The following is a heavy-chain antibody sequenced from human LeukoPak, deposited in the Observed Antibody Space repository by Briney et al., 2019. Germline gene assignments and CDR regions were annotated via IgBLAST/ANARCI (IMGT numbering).Heavy chain of an antibody. CDR2: ISYDGSNK. CDR3: SKDLGALGAFDI. Sequence: SGGSLRLSCAASGFTFSSYGMHWVRQAPGEGLEWVAVISYDGSNKYYADSVKGRFTISRDNSKNTLYLQMNSLRAEDTAVYYCSKDLGALGAFDIWGQGTMVTVSS. V-gene: IGHV3-30*18. D-gene: IGHD3-16*01. CDR1: GFTFSSYG. J-gene: IGHJ3*02.